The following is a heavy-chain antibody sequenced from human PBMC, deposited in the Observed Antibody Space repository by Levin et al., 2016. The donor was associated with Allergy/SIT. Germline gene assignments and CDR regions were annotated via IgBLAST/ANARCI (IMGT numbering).Heavy chain of an antibody. Sequence: ASVKVSCKASGGTFSSYAISWVRQAPGQGLEWMGWISGYNGNTNSAQKFQGRVTVTKDTSTSTAYMELRSLRSDDTAVYYCARGPDYEYVWGSHKELDYWGQGTLVTVSS. CDR1: GGTFSSYA. CDR3: ARGPDYEYVWGSHKELDY. D-gene: IGHD3-16*01. CDR2: ISGYNGNT. V-gene: IGHV1-18*01. J-gene: IGHJ4*02.